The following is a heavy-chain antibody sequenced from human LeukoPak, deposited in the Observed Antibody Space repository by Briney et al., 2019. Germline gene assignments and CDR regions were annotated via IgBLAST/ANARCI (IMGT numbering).Heavy chain of an antibody. D-gene: IGHD1-1*01. Sequence: GSLRLSCAASGFTFSNYWMSWVRQTPGKGLEWVAEIKQDGSEKNYVDSVKGRFIISRDNTKSSLSLQMNSLRDEDTAVYYCARDKYMSGHVGSLFDSWGQGTLVIVSS. CDR3: ARDKYMSGHVGSLFDS. CDR2: IKQDGSEK. CDR1: GFTFSNYW. V-gene: IGHV3-7*01. J-gene: IGHJ5*01.